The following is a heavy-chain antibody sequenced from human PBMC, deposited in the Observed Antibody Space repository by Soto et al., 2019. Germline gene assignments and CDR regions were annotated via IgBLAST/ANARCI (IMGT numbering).Heavy chain of an antibody. Sequence: EVQLVESGGGLVQPGGSLRLSCAASGFTFSSYWMHWVRQAPGKGLVWVSRINSDGSSTSYADSVKGRFTISRDNAKNTLYRQMNSLRAEDTAVYYCARETTGDYAFDIWGQGTMVTVSS. D-gene: IGHD7-27*01. J-gene: IGHJ3*02. V-gene: IGHV3-74*01. CDR2: INSDGSST. CDR3: ARETTGDYAFDI. CDR1: GFTFSSYW.